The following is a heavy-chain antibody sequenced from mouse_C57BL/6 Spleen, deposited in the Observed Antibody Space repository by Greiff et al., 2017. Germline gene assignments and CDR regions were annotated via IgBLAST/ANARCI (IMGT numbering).Heavy chain of an antibody. CDR1: GFTFSSYA. V-gene: IGHV5-4*01. J-gene: IGHJ1*03. CDR3: YRDPYYYGSTDWYFDV. Sequence: EVMLVESGGGLVKPGGSLKLSCAASGFTFSSYAMSWVRQTPEKRLEWVATISDGGSYTYYPDNVKGRFTISRDNAKNNLYLQMSHLKSEDAAIYYCYRDPYYYGSTDWYFDVWGTGTTVTVSS. CDR2: ISDGGSYT. D-gene: IGHD1-1*01.